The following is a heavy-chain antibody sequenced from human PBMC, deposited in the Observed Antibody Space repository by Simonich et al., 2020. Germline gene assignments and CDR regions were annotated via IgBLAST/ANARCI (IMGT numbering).Heavy chain of an antibody. CDR1: GGSFSGYY. CDR3: ARGLRVAAAGTAFQH. D-gene: IGHD6-13*01. V-gene: IGHV4-34*01. J-gene: IGHJ1*01. CDR2: INHSGST. Sequence: QVQLQQWGAGLLKPSETLSLTCAVYGGSFSGYYWSWIRQPPGKGLEWIGEINHSGSTNYTPSLKRRVTISVDTSKNQFSLKLSSVTAADTAVYYCARGLRVAAAGTAFQHWGQGTLVTVSS.